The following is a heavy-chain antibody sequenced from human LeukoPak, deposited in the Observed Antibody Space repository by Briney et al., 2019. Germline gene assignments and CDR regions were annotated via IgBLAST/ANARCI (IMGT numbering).Heavy chain of an antibody. CDR2: IYTGGYT. Sequence: PGGSLRLSCAASGFTVSSKYMNWVRQAPGKGLEWVSVIYTGGYTYYADSVKGRFTISRDNSKNTLYLQMNSLRAEDTALYYCAKDRGPFAVVPEYWGQGTLVTVSS. J-gene: IGHJ4*02. CDR3: AKDRGPFAVVPEY. D-gene: IGHD3-10*01. CDR1: GFTVSSKY. V-gene: IGHV3-53*01.